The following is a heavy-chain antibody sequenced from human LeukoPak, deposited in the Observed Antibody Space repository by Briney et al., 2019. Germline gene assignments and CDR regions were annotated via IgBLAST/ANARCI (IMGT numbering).Heavy chain of an antibody. CDR3: ARRYDCWSGTDY. J-gene: IGHJ4*02. Sequence: SETLSLTCTVSGGSISSYYRSCIRQPPGKGLEWIGYIYYSGSTNYNPSLKSRVTISVDTSKNQFSLKLSSVTAADTAVYYCARRYDCWSGTDYWGQGTLVTVSS. CDR2: IYYSGST. D-gene: IGHD3-3*01. V-gene: IGHV4-59*01. CDR1: GGSISSYY.